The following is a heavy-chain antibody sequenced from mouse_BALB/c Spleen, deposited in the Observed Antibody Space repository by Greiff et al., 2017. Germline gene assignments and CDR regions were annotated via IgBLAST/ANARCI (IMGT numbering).Heavy chain of an antibody. Sequence: QVQLQQSGAELVRPGSSVKISCKASGYAFSSYWMNWVKQRPGQGLEWIGQIYPGDGDTNYNGKFKGKATLTADKSSSTAYMQLSSLTSEDSAVYFCERRVRGAMDYWGQGTSVTVSS. D-gene: IGHD2-1*01. CDR1: GYAFSSYW. V-gene: IGHV1-80*01. J-gene: IGHJ4*01. CDR3: ERRVRGAMDY. CDR2: IYPGDGDT.